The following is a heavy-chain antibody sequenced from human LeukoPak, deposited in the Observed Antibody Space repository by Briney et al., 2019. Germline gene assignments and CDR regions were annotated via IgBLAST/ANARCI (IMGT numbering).Heavy chain of an antibody. CDR1: GFTFSTYA. V-gene: IGHV3-30*04. D-gene: IGHD3-22*01. Sequence: GSLRLSCAASGFTFSTYAMHWVRQAPGKGLEWVAVISYDGSNKYYADSVKGRFTISRDNSKNTLYLQMNSLRAEDTAVYYCARGWGDSSGYGNYFDYWGQGTLVTVSS. J-gene: IGHJ4*02. CDR3: ARGWGDSSGYGNYFDY. CDR2: ISYDGSNK.